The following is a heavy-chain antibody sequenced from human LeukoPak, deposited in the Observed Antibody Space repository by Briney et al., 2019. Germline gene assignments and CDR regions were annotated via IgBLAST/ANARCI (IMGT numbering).Heavy chain of an antibody. Sequence: ASVKVSCKASGYTFTSYDINWVRQATGQGLEWMGWMNPNSGNTGYAQKFQGRVTITRNTSISTAYMELSSLRSEDTAVYYCARDPYYGSGSYRYGMDVWGKGTTVTISS. J-gene: IGHJ6*04. D-gene: IGHD3-10*01. CDR1: GYTFTSYD. CDR2: MNPNSGNT. CDR3: ARDPYYGSGSYRYGMDV. V-gene: IGHV1-8*03.